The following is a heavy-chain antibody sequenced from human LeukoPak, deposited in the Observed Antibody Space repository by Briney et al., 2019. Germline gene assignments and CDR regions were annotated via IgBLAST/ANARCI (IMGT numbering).Heavy chain of an antibody. J-gene: IGHJ4*02. CDR3: ARQGSYDNSGYSFDY. CDR1: GYSLINHW. Sequence: GESLKISCKASGYSLINHWIGWVRQMPGKGLDWMGIIYPGNADATYSPSFQGQVTISAAKSTTTVYLQWSSLKASDTAMYYCARQGSYDNSGYSFDYWDQGTLVTVSS. CDR2: IYPGNADA. V-gene: IGHV5-51*01. D-gene: IGHD3-22*01.